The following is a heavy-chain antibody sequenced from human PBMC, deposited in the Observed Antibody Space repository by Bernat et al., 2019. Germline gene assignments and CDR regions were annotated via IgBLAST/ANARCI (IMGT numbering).Heavy chain of an antibody. Sequence: QVQLQESGPGLVKPSETLSLTCTVSGGSISSYYWSWIRQPPGKGLEWIGYIYYSGSTNYNPSLKSRVTISVDTSKNQFSLKLSSVTAADTAVYYCARHGSAAVDYWGQGTLVTVSS. CDR3: ARHGSAAVDY. CDR2: IYYSGST. V-gene: IGHV4-59*08. D-gene: IGHD2-15*01. CDR1: GGSISSYY. J-gene: IGHJ4*02.